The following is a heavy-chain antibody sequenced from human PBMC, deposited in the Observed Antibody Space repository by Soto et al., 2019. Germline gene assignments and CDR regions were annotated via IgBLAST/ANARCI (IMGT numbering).Heavy chain of an antibody. Sequence: PSETLSLTCTVSGGSISSGGYYWSWIRQHPGKGLERIGYIYYSGSTYYNPSLKSRVTISVDTSKNQFSLKLSSVTAADTAVYYCARENQLATFDYWGQGTLVTVSS. V-gene: IGHV4-31*03. CDR2: IYYSGST. J-gene: IGHJ4*02. CDR3: ARENQLATFDY. CDR1: GGSISSGGYY. D-gene: IGHD6-13*01.